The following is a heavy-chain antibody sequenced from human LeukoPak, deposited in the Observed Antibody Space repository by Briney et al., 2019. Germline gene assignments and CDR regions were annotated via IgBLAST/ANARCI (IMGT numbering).Heavy chain of an antibody. V-gene: IGHV3-30*18. Sequence: PGGSLRLSCAASGFTFSSYFMHWVRQAPGKGLEWVAVISYDGSNKYYADSVKGRFTISRDNSKNTLYLQMNSLRAEDTAVYYCAKDREYQLPRTYYYYGMDVWGKGTTVTVSS. D-gene: IGHD2-2*01. CDR3: AKDREYQLPRTYYYYGMDV. CDR2: ISYDGSNK. CDR1: GFTFSSYF. J-gene: IGHJ6*04.